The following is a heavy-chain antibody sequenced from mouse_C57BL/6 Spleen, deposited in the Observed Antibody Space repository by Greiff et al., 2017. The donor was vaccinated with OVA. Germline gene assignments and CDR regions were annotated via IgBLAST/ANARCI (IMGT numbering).Heavy chain of an antibody. J-gene: IGHJ4*01. Sequence: EVQLVESGGGLVQPGGSLKLSCAASGFTFSDYYMYWVRQTPEKRLEWVAYISTGGGSTYYPDTVKGRFTISRDNAKNTLYLQMSRLKSEDTAMYYCARHDGDYGSPSYYAMDYWGQGTSVTVSS. CDR2: ISTGGGST. CDR3: ARHDGDYGSPSYYAMDY. CDR1: GFTFSDYY. D-gene: IGHD1-1*01. V-gene: IGHV5-12*01.